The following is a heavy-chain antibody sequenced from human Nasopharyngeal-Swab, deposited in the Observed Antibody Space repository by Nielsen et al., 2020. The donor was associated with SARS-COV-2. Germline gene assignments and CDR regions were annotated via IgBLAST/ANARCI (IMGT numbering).Heavy chain of an antibody. V-gene: IGHV3-11*06. CDR2: ISSSSSSYT. D-gene: IGHD3-10*01. Sequence: RQAPGKGLEWVSYISSSSSSYTNYADSVKGRFTISRDNAKNSLYLQMNSLRAEDTAVYYCASYKMGIDYWGQGTLVTVSS. CDR3: ASYKMGIDY. J-gene: IGHJ4*02.